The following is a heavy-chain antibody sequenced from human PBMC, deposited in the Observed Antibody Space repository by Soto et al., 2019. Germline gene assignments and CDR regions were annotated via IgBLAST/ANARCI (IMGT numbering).Heavy chain of an antibody. CDR3: ARGPSYFAMDV. V-gene: IGHV4-30-2*01. CDR2: IYYSGTT. J-gene: IGHJ6*02. CDR1: NGSVSSGTYS. Sequence: KLPLTCTASNGSVSSGTYSWSWVRQPPGKGLEWIGYIYYSGTTYYTPSLKSRLTMSMDRANDHFYLNLTSVTAAYTAVYFCARGPSYFAMDVLCQGLTVT.